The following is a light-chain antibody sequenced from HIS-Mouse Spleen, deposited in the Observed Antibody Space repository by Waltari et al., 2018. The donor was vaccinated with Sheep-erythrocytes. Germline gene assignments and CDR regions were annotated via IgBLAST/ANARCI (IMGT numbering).Light chain of an antibody. CDR2: DVS. CDR3: CSYAGSYNHV. Sequence: QSALTQPRSVSGSPGQSVTISCTGTSSDVGGYNYVSWYQQHPGNAPKLMIYDVSKRPSGVPDRFSGSKSGNTASRTISGLQAEDEADYYCCSYAGSYNHVFATGTKVTVL. CDR1: SSDVGGYNY. V-gene: IGLV2-11*01. J-gene: IGLJ1*01.